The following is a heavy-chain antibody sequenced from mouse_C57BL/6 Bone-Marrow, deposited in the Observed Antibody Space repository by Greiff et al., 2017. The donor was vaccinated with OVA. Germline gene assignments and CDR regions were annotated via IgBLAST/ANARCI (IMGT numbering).Heavy chain of an antibody. J-gene: IGHJ3*01. CDR2: IYPGSGST. CDR3: AREQIYYDSLFAY. CDR1: GYTFTSYW. Sequence: QVQLQQPGAELVKPGASVKMSCKASGYTFTSYWITWVKQRPGQGLEWIGDIYPGSGSTNYNEKFKSKATLTVDTSSSTAYMQLSSLTSEDSAVYYCAREQIYYDSLFAYWGQGTLVTVSA. V-gene: IGHV1-55*01. D-gene: IGHD2-4*01.